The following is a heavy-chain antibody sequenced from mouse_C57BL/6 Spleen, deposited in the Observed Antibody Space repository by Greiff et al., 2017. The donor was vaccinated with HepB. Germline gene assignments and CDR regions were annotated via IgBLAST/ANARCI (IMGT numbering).Heavy chain of an antibody. J-gene: IGHJ2*01. CDR2: ISGGGGNT. CDR1: GFTFSSYT. D-gene: IGHD2-5*01. CDR3: ARHVLAYYSNLYYFDY. Sequence: EVQVVESGGGLVKPGGSLKLSCAASGFTFSSYTMSWVRQTPEKRLEWVATISGGGGNTYYPDSVKGRFTISRDNAKNTLYLQMSSLRSEDTALYYCARHVLAYYSNLYYFDYWGQGTTLTVSS. V-gene: IGHV5-9*01.